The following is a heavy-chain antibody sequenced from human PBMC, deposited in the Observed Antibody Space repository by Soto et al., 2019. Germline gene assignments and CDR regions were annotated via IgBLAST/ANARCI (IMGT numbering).Heavy chain of an antibody. CDR3: ARDSGNFCVGPYFFDY. J-gene: IGHJ4*02. V-gene: IGHV1-18*01. D-gene: IGHD3-10*01. CDR1: GYTFTSYG. CDR2: ISAYNGNT. Sequence: QVQLVQSGAELKQPGASVKVSCKASGYTFTSYGIILVRQAPGQGREWMGWISAYNGNTDYAQNLQGRVTMTTDTATSTAYMELRCRRSDDTAVFFCARDSGNFCVGPYFFDYWCQGTLVTVSS.